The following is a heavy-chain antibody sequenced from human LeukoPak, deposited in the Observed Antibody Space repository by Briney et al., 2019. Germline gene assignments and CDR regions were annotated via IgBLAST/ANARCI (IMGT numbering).Heavy chain of an antibody. Sequence: SETLSLTCTVSGGSISSYYWSWIRQPPGKGLEWIGYIYYSGSTNYNPSLKSRVTISVDTSKNQFSLKLSSVTAADTAVYYCARGGSSWYSGYYGMDVWGQGTTVTVSS. CDR2: IYYSGST. CDR3: ARGGSSWYSGYYGMDV. D-gene: IGHD6-13*01. V-gene: IGHV4-59*08. CDR1: GGSISSYY. J-gene: IGHJ6*02.